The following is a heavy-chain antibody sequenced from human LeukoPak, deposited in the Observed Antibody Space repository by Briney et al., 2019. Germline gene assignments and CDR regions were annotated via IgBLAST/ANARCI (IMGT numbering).Heavy chain of an antibody. V-gene: IGHV3-66*01. Sequence: PGGSLRLSCAASGFTVSSNYMTWVRQAPGKGLEWVSVIYSGGSTYYADSVKGRFTISRDNSKNTLYLQMNSLRADDTAVYYCARAGSSAWYYFDYWGQGTLVTVSS. CDR2: IYSGGST. CDR1: GFTVSSNY. D-gene: IGHD6-19*01. J-gene: IGHJ4*02. CDR3: ARAGSSAWYYFDY.